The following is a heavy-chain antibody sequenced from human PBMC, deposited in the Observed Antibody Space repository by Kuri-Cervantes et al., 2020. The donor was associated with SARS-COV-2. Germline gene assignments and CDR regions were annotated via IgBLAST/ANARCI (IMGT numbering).Heavy chain of an antibody. Sequence: GGSLRLSCAASGFTFSSYWMHWVRQAPGKGLVWVSRINSDGSSTSYADSVKGRFTISRDNAKNTLYLQMNSLRAEDTAVYYCARDPVTPGNYYYYGMDVWGQGTTVTVSS. CDR2: INSDGSST. CDR1: GFTFSSYW. J-gene: IGHJ6*02. V-gene: IGHV3-74*01. D-gene: IGHD4-23*01. CDR3: ARDPVTPGNYYYYGMDV.